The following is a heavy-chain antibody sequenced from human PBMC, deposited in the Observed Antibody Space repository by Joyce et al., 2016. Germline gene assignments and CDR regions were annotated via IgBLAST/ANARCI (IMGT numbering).Heavy chain of an antibody. D-gene: IGHD4-17*01. J-gene: IGHJ4*02. CDR2: IDPVCDLT. Sequence: QVQLMQSGVEVKKPGASVKISCRTSGFTFSTSYMHWVRQAPGQGLEWMGVIDPVCDLTRYPQKFQGRVTMTRDTSSETVYMELSSLRSGDTAVYYCARPSYGDYYFDFWGQGTLVTVSS. CDR3: ARPSYGDYYFDF. CDR1: GFTFSTSY. V-gene: IGHV1-46*01.